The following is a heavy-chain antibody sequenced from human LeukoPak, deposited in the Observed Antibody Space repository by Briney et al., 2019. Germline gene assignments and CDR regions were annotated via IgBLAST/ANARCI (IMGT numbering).Heavy chain of an antibody. V-gene: IGHV4-39*07. D-gene: IGHD2-15*01. J-gene: IGHJ6*03. CDR2: IEDSGRS. CDR1: GGPISRVDQN. CDR3: ARDLGGYPWFMDV. Sequence: SETLSLTCVVSGGPISRVDQNWAWVRQPPGNGLEGFGSIEDSGRSYYNRPLKSRATISVDTSNNQFSLNLTSVTAADTAVYYCARDLGGYPWFMDVWGKGTTVIVSS.